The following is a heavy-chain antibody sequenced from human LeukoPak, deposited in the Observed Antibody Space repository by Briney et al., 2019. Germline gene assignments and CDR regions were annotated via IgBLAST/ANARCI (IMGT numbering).Heavy chain of an antibody. D-gene: IGHD5-24*01. CDR1: GFTFNTYA. J-gene: IGHJ4*02. CDR3: AKARGDGYSYPLHFEC. V-gene: IGHV3-23*01. CDR2: ISGSGANT. Sequence: GGSLRLSCAASGFTFNTYAMNWVCQAPGKGLEWVSSISGSGANTYYTDSVQGRFAISRDNSKHTLFLQMNNLRVEDSAIYFCAKARGDGYSYPLHFECWGQGTLVTVSS.